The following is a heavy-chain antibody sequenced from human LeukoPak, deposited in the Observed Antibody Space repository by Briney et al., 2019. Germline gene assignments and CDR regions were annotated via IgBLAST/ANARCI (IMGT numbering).Heavy chain of an antibody. CDR1: GGSISSSSYY. Sequence: SETLSLTCTVSGGSISSSSYYWGWIRQPPGKGLEWIGSIYYSGSTYYNPSLKSRVTISVDTSKNQFSLKLSSVTAADTAVYYCARLSGYGYGFDYWGQGTLVTVSS. CDR3: ARLSGYGYGFDY. V-gene: IGHV4-39*01. D-gene: IGHD5-18*01. J-gene: IGHJ4*02. CDR2: IYYSGST.